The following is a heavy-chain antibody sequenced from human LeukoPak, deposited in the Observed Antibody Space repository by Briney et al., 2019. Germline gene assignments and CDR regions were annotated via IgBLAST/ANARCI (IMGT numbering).Heavy chain of an antibody. Sequence: GASVKVSCKASGYTFTGYYMHWVRQAPGQGLEWMGRIIPILGIANYAQKFQGRVTITADKSTSTAYMELSSLRSEDTAVYYCARNPSLYSGYDLDYWGQGTLVTVSS. CDR3: ARNPSLYSGYDLDY. D-gene: IGHD5-12*01. V-gene: IGHV1-69*02. CDR2: IIPILGIA. CDR1: GYTFTGYY. J-gene: IGHJ4*02.